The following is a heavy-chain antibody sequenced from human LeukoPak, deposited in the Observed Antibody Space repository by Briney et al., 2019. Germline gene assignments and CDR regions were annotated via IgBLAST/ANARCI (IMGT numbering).Heavy chain of an antibody. J-gene: IGHJ5*02. V-gene: IGHV3-23*01. Sequence: PGVSLRLSSAASGFTLSSYAMSWVRQAPGKGLEWVSAISGSGGSTYYADSVKGRFTISRDNSKNTLYLQMNSLRAEDTAVYYCAKVVAAAGLRWFDPWGQRTLVTVSS. CDR2: ISGSGGST. D-gene: IGHD6-13*01. CDR1: GFTLSSYA. CDR3: AKVVAAAGLRWFDP.